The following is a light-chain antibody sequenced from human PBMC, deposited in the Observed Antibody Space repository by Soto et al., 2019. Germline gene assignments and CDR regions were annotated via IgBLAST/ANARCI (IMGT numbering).Light chain of an antibody. CDR1: QGIGSA. CDR2: DAS. J-gene: IGKJ4*01. CDR3: QQFDGFPLT. Sequence: IQLTQSPSSRSASVGDRVTITCRAGQGIGSALAWYQQRPGKAPKLLLYDASNLEAGVPSSFSGSGSWTDFTLTTDSPRPEDIATYYCQQFDGFPLTCGGGTKVQIK. V-gene: IGKV1-13*02.